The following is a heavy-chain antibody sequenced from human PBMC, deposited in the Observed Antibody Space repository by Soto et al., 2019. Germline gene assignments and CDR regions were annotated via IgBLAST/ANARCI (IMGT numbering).Heavy chain of an antibody. D-gene: IGHD3-16*01. CDR2: ISASSNTV. V-gene: IGHV3-48*01. Sequence: GGSLRLSCVTSGLPSSGFYMNWVRQAPGKGLEWVSYISASSNTVDYADSVKGRFTISRDNAKKTLYLEMNSLRAEDSAIYYCANLSVTGGVDLWGQGTTVTISS. CDR1: GLPSSGFY. J-gene: IGHJ6*02. CDR3: ANLSVTGGVDL.